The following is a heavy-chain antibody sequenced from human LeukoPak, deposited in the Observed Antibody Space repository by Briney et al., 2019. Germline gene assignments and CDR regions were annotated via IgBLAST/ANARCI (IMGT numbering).Heavy chain of an antibody. CDR3: ARGNLYYDSSGFDY. CDR2: ISSSSSYI. D-gene: IGHD3-22*01. Sequence: GGSLRLSCAASGFTFSGYSMNWVRQAPGKGLEWVSSISSSSSYIYYADSVKGRFTISRDNAKNSLYVQLNSLRAEDTAVYYCARGNLYYDSSGFDYWGQGTLVTVSS. V-gene: IGHV3-21*01. J-gene: IGHJ4*02. CDR1: GFTFSGYS.